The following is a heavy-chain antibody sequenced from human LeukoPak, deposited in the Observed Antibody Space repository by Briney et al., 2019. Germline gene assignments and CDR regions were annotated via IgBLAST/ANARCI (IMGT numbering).Heavy chain of an antibody. CDR2: IKQDGSEK. Sequence: TGGSLRLSCAASGFSFESYWMSWVRQAPGKGLEWVANIKQDGSEKHYVDSVKGRFTISRDNAKNSLYLQMNSLRAEDTAVYYCARDKRVGPTICDSWGQGTLVTVSS. D-gene: IGHD1-26*01. J-gene: IGHJ4*02. V-gene: IGHV3-7*01. CDR1: GFSFESYW. CDR3: ARDKRVGPTICDS.